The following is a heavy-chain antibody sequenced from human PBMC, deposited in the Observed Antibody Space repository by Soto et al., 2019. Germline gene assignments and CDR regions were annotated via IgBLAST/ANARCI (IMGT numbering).Heavy chain of an antibody. CDR3: ARVTPGNNLYYFSGLDV. D-gene: IGHD1-1*01. Sequence: QVHLVESGGGVAQPGRFLRLSCVASGFTFDTYGIHWVRQAPGKGLQWVALISYEGSNTYYADSVRGRFTISRDNSKNTLYLQINALRPDDTGVYYCARVTPGNNLYYFSGLDVWGRGTSVTVSS. CDR1: GFTFDTYG. V-gene: IGHV3-30-3*01. J-gene: IGHJ6*02. CDR2: ISYEGSNT.